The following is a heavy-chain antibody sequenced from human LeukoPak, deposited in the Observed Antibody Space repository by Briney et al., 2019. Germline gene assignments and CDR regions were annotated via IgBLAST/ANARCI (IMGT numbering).Heavy chain of an antibody. CDR2: IYYSGST. CDR3: ARESYSSAWFFNY. CDR1: GGSISGSNYY. V-gene: IGHV4-39*02. J-gene: IGHJ4*02. D-gene: IGHD6-19*01. Sequence: SETLSLTCTVSGGSISGSNYYWGCIRQPPGKGLEWIGSIYYSGSTYYNPSLKSRVTISVDTSKNQFSLKLNSVTAADTAVYYCARESYSSAWFFNYWGQGTLVTVSS.